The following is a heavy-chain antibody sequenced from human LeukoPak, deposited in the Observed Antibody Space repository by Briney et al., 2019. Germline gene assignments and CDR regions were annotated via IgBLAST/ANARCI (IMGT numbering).Heavy chain of an antibody. CDR1: GYSFSNYW. V-gene: IGHV5-51*01. J-gene: IGHJ4*02. D-gene: IGHD3-22*01. CDR2: IYPGDSDT. CDR3: ARRHDNTGYFVY. Sequence: GESRKISCEGSGYSFSNYWIGWVRQMPGEGLEWMGTIYPGDSDTRYSPSFQGQVTISADKSISSAYLQWSSLKASDTAMYYRARRHDNTGYFVYWGQGTLVTVSS.